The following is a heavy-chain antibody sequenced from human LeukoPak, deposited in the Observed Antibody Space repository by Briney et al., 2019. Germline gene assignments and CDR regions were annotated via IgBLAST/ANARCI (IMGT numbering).Heavy chain of an antibody. V-gene: IGHV4-4*02. Sequence: GSLRLSCAASGFTVSSNYMSWVRQAPGKGLEWIGEIYHSGSTNYNPSLKSRVTISVDKSKNQFSLKLSSVTAADTAVYYCARAPYGDYSFDYWGQGTLVTVSS. CDR3: ARAPYGDYSFDY. D-gene: IGHD4-17*01. CDR2: IYHSGST. CDR1: GFTVSSNY. J-gene: IGHJ4*02.